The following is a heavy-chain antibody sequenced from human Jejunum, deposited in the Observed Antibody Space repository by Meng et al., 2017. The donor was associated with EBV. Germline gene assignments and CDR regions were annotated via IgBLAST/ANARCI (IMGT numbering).Heavy chain of an antibody. Sequence: QLQRQTSGPGLVKPSDTLSLTFTVSGGSINTMIYSWAWIRQPPGKGLEWIGTVCRSGSNYNQSLKSRVTISVDTSKNQFSLKVNSVTAADTAVYYCVMGPDYAKSGYWGQGILVTVSS. V-gene: IGHV4-39*01. CDR1: GGSINTMIYS. D-gene: IGHD4-17*01. CDR2: VCRSGS. CDR3: VMGPDYAKSGY. J-gene: IGHJ4*02.